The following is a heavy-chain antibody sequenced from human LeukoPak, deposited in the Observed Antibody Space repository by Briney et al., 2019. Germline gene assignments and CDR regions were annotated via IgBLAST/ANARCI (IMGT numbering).Heavy chain of an antibody. CDR2: LSGSGGST. V-gene: IGHV3-23*01. CDR1: GFTFSSYV. D-gene: IGHD2-21*01. CDR3: AKHSRPSAFDI. J-gene: IGHJ3*02. Sequence: GGSLRLSCAASGFTFSSYVMSWVRQAPGKGLEWVSALSGSGGSTFYTDSVKGRFTISRDNSNNTLFLQMNSLRAEDTAVYYCAKHSRPSAFDIWGQGTMVTVST.